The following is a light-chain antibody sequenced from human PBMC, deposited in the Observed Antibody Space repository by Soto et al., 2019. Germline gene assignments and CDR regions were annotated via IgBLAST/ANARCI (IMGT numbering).Light chain of an antibody. CDR1: SSDVGGYNY. CDR3: CSYAGNYIFYV. CDR2: EVD. Sequence: QSALTQPRSVSGSPGQSVTISCTGTSSDVGGYNYVSWYQQHPGKAPKFMIYEVDKRPSGVPDRFSGSKSGNTASLTISGLQAEDEADYYCCSYAGNYIFYVFGTGTKLTVL. J-gene: IGLJ1*01. V-gene: IGLV2-11*01.